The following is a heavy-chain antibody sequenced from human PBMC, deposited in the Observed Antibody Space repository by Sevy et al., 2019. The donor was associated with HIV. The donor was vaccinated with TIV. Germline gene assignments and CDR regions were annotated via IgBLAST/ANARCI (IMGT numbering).Heavy chain of an antibody. V-gene: IGHV3-30*02. D-gene: IGHD2-2*01. J-gene: IGHJ6*02. CDR2: IWYDGSNK. CDR1: TFTFSSYA. CDR3: AKELFSSSSTSGMDV. Sequence: GGSLRLSCAASTFTFSSYAIHWVRQAPGKGLEWVAVIWYDGSNKYYADSVKGRFTISRDNSKNTLYLQMNSLRAEDTAVYYCAKELFSSSSTSGMDVWGQGTTVTVSS.